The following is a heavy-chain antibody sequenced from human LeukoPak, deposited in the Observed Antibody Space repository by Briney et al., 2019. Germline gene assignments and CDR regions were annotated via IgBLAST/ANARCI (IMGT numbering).Heavy chain of an antibody. J-gene: IGHJ5*02. V-gene: IGHV3-21*01. CDR2: ISSSSSYI. Sequence: GGSLRLSCAASGFTFSSYSMNWVRQAPGKGLEWVSSISSSSSYIYYADSVKGRFTISRDNAKNSLYLQMNSLRAEDTAVYHCARVTATKNYGDYVEWFDPWGQGTLVTVSS. CDR3: ARVTATKNYGDYVEWFDP. CDR1: GFTFSSYS. D-gene: IGHD4-17*01.